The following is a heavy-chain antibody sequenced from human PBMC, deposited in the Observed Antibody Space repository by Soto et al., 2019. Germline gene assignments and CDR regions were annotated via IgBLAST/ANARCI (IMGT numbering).Heavy chain of an antibody. CDR1: GFSLSTTGVG. J-gene: IGHJ4*02. CDR2: IYWDDDK. D-gene: IGHD3-22*01. V-gene: IGHV2-5*02. CDR3: AHDSSDYCALDY. Sequence: QITLKESGPTLVKPTQTLTLTCTFSGFSLSTTGVGVGWIRQPPGKALEWLALIYWDDDKRYSPSLKSRLTITKDPSKNQVVLTMTNMDPVDTGKYYFAHDSSDYCALDYWGQGTQVTVSS.